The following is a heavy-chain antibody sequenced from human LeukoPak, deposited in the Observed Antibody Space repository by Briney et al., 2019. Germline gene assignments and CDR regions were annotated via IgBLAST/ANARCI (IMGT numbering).Heavy chain of an antibody. D-gene: IGHD1-1*01. CDR3: ARVGTGFDY. CDR1: GGTFSSYA. CDR2: IIPIFGTA. Sequence: SVKVSCKASGGTFSSYAISWVRQAPGQGLEWMGGIIPIFGTANYAQKLQGRVTMTTDTSTSTAYMELRSLRSDDTAVYYCARVGTGFDYWGQGTLVTVSS. J-gene: IGHJ4*02. V-gene: IGHV1-69*05.